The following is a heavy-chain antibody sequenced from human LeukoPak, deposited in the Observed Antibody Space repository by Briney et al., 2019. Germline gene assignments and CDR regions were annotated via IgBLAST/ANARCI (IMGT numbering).Heavy chain of an antibody. J-gene: IGHJ4*02. CDR1: GGTFSSYA. Sequence: ASVKVSCKASGGTFSSYAISWVRQAPGQGLEWMGRIIPILGIANYAQKFQGRVTITADKSTSTAYMELSSLRSEDTAVYYCARDGIRAAAGMGFDYWGQGTLVTVSS. V-gene: IGHV1-69*04. D-gene: IGHD6-13*01. CDR2: IIPILGIA. CDR3: ARDGIRAAAGMGFDY.